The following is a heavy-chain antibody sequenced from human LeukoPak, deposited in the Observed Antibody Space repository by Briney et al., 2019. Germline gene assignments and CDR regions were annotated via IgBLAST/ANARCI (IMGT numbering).Heavy chain of an antibody. D-gene: IGHD3-22*01. Sequence: GGSLRLSCAASGFTFTNFAMSWVRQAPGKGLEWVSAISDSGGSTFYAGSMRGRFIISRDNSKNTLYLQMNSLRAEDTAVYYCAKSLYYDSSGRDAFDIWGQGTMATVSS. CDR3: AKSLYYDSSGRDAFDI. CDR1: GFTFTNFA. V-gene: IGHV3-23*01. J-gene: IGHJ3*02. CDR2: ISDSGGST.